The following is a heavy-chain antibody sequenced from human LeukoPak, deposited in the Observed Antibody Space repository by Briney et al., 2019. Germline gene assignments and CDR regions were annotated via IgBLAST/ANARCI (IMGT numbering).Heavy chain of an antibody. D-gene: IGHD3-10*01. J-gene: IGHJ5*02. CDR3: ARHEGVGGRWFDP. V-gene: IGHV4-39*01. Sequence: SETLSLTGTGSGGAISSSSYYWGWIREPPGKRLERTGSIYYSGSTYYNPSLKSRVTISVDTSKNQFSLKLSSVTAADTAVYYCARHEGVGGRWFDPWGQGTLVTVSS. CDR2: IYYSGST. CDR1: GGAISSSSYY.